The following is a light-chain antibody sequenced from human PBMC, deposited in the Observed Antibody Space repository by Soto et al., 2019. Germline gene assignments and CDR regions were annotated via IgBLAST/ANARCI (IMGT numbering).Light chain of an antibody. J-gene: IGLJ3*02. Sequence: QSVLTQPPSASGTPGQTVTISCSGNNSNIGSNFVFWYQQFPGTAPKLLIHSDDQRPSGVPDRFSGSKSCTSASLAISGLRAEDEAEYHCAAWDDILASVFGGGKKVTV. CDR2: SDD. CDR3: AAWDDILASV. CDR1: NSNIGSNF. V-gene: IGLV1-47*02.